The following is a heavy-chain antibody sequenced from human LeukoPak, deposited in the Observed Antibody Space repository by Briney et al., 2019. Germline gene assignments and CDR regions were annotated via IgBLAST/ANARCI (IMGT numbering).Heavy chain of an antibody. J-gene: IGHJ6*03. V-gene: IGHV4-59*01. CDR1: GGSISSYY. D-gene: IGHD6-19*01. CDR2: IHYSGST. CDR3: ARVLVVGNTGYYMDV. Sequence: SETLSLTCTVSGGSISSYYWSWIRQPPGKGLEWIGYIHYSGSTNYNPSLKSRVTISVDTSKTQFSLNLSSVAAADTAVYYCARVLVVGNTGYYMDVWGKGTTVTVSS.